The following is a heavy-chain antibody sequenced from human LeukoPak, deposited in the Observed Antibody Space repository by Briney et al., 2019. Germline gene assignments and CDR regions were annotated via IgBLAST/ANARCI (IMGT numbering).Heavy chain of an antibody. Sequence: ASVKVSCKASGYTFTSYDINWVRQATGQGLEWMGWMNPNSGNTGYAQKFQGRVTVTRNTSISTAYMELSSLRSEDTAVYYCARGSYYYDRRAFDIWGQGTMVTVSS. V-gene: IGHV1-8*01. D-gene: IGHD3-10*02. CDR1: GYTFTSYD. CDR3: ARGSYYYDRRAFDI. J-gene: IGHJ3*02. CDR2: MNPNSGNT.